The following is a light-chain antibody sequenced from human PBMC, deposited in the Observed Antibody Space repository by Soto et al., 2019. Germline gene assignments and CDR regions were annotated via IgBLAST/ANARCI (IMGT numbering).Light chain of an antibody. CDR3: QQDNNLWT. Sequence: DIQMTQSPSTLSASVGDRVTITCRASQSISSWLAWYQQKPVKAPKLLIYKASSLESGVPSRFSGSGSGSEFTLTIRRLQPDDFATYYCQQDNNLWTFGQGTKVEIK. V-gene: IGKV1-5*03. CDR2: KAS. J-gene: IGKJ1*01. CDR1: QSISSW.